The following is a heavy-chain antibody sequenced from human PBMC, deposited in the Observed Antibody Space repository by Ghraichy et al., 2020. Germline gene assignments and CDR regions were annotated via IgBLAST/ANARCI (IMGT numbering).Heavy chain of an antibody. J-gene: IGHJ4*02. D-gene: IGHD3-10*01. CDR2: ISGSGGST. CDR1: GFTFSSYA. CDR3: AKDFFNYYGSPGGY. Sequence: GGSLRLSCAASGFTFSSYAMSWVRQAPGKGLEWVSAISGSGGSTYYADSVKGRFTISRDNSKNTLYLQMNSLRAEDTAVYYCAKDFFNYYGSPGGYWGQGTLVTVSS. V-gene: IGHV3-23*01.